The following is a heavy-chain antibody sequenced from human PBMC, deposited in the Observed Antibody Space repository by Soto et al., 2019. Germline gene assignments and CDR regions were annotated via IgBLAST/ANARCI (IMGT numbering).Heavy chain of an antibody. CDR1: GGSISSGGYY. V-gene: IGHV4-31*03. J-gene: IGHJ3*02. D-gene: IGHD1-26*01. CDR3: ARDKGARSDSQDDAFDI. Sequence: CTVSGGSISSGGYYWSWIPQHPGKGLEWIGYIYYSGSTYYNPSLKSRVTISVDTSKNQFSLKLSSVTAADTAVYYCARDKGARSDSQDDAFDIWGQGTMVTVSS. CDR2: IYYSGST.